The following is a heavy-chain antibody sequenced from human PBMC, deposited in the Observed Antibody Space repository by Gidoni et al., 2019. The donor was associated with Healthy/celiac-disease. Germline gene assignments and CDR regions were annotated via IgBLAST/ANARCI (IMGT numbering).Heavy chain of an antibody. CDR3: ARGPRGYSSSWRPAYFDY. D-gene: IGHD6-13*01. Sequence: QVQLQQWGAGLLKPSETLSLTCAVYGGSFSGYYWSWIRQPPGKGLEWIGEINPSGSTNYNPSLKSRVTISVDTSKSQFSLKLSSVTAADTAVYYCARGPRGYSSSWRPAYFDYWGQGTLVTVSS. V-gene: IGHV4-34*01. J-gene: IGHJ4*02. CDR1: GGSFSGYY. CDR2: INPSGST.